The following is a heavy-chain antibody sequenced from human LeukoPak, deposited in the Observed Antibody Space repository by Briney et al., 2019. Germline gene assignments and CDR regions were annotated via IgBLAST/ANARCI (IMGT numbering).Heavy chain of an antibody. CDR1: GGSISSGDYY. V-gene: IGHV4-30-4*01. D-gene: IGHD1-20*01. Sequence: SETLSLTCTVSGGSISSGDYYWSWLRQPPGKGLEWIGYIYYSGSTYYNPSLKSRVTISVDTSKNQFSLKLSSVTAADTAVYYCARRITGTRFDYWGQGTLVTVSS. J-gene: IGHJ4*02. CDR3: ARRITGTRFDY. CDR2: IYYSGST.